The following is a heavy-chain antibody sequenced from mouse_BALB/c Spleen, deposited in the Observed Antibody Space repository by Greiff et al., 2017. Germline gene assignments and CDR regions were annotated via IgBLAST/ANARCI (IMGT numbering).Heavy chain of an antibody. Sequence: EVQRVESGGGLVKPGGSLKLSCAASGFTFSSYAMSWVRQTPEKRLEWVATISSGGSYTYYPDSVKGRFTISRDNAKNTLYLQMSSLRSEDTAMYYGARRGITTAGFAYWGQGTLVTVSA. CDR3: ARRGITTAGFAY. D-gene: IGHD2-4*01. J-gene: IGHJ3*01. CDR2: ISSGGSYT. CDR1: GFTFSSYA. V-gene: IGHV5-9-3*01.